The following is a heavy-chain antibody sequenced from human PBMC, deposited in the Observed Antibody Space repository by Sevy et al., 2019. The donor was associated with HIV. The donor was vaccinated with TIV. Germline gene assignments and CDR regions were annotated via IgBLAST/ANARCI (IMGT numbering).Heavy chain of an antibody. V-gene: IGHV3-30-3*01. D-gene: IGHD2-21*02. CDR1: GFTFSSYA. J-gene: IGHJ5*02. CDR2: ISYDGSNK. CDR3: ARAKLPTHIVVVTAIPNWFDP. Sequence: GGSLRLSCAASGFTFSSYAMHWVRQAPGKGLEWVAVISYDGSNKYYADSVKGRFTISRDNSKNTLYLQTNSLRAEDTAVYYCARAKLPTHIVVVTAIPNWFDPWGQGTLVTVSS.